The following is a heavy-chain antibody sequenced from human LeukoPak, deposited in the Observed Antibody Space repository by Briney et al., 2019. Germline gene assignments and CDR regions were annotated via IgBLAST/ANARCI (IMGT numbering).Heavy chain of an antibody. CDR2: INQDGSAR. CDR3: TKGLWAGVSAARD. V-gene: IGHV3-7*01. Sequence: GGSLRLSCAASGFTFSSYWMIWVRQAPGKGLEWVANINQDGSARYSVDSVKGRFTISRDNAKNSLYLQMNSLRAEDTAVYYCTKGLWAGVSAARDWGQGTLVTVSS. CDR1: GFTFSSYW. J-gene: IGHJ4*02. D-gene: IGHD2-8*01.